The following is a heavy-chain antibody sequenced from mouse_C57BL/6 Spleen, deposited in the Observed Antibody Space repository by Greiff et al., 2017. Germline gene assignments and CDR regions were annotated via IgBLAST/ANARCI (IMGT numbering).Heavy chain of an antibody. D-gene: IGHD2-4*01. V-gene: IGHV1-55*01. CDR3: ARRGGIYYDYGGFAY. J-gene: IGHJ3*01. CDR1: GYTFTSYW. CDR2: IYPGSGST. Sequence: VQLQQPGAELVKPGASVKMSCKASGYTFTSYWITWVKQRPGQGLEWIGDIYPGSGSTNYNEKFKSKATLTVDTSSSTAYMQLSSLTSEDSAVYYCARRGGIYYDYGGFAYWGQGTLATVSA.